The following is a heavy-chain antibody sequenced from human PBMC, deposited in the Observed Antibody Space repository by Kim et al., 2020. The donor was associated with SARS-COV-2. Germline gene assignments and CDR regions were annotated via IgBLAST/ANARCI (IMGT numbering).Heavy chain of an antibody. V-gene: IGHV1-69*13. CDR3: ARDRRGGYYYDSSGYFEDVVY. J-gene: IGHJ4*02. CDR1: GGTFSSYA. Sequence: SVKVPCKASGGTFSSYAISWVRQAPGQGLEWMGGIIPIFGTANYAQKFQGRVTITADESTSTAYMELSSLRSEDTAVYYCARDRRGGYYYDSSGYFEDVVYWGQGTLVTVSS. CDR2: IIPIFGTA. D-gene: IGHD3-22*01.